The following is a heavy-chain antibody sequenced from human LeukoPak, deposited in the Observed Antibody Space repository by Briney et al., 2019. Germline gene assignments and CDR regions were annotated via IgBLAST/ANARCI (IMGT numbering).Heavy chain of an antibody. D-gene: IGHD5-18*01. J-gene: IGHJ4*02. Sequence: ETLSLTCAVYGGSFSGYYWSWIRQPPGKGLEWIGEINHSGSTNYNPSLKSRVTISVDTSKNQFSLKLSSVTAADTAVYYCARRSFPRGYSYGSFDYWGQGTLVTVSS. CDR1: GGSFSGYY. CDR3: ARRSFPRGYSYGSFDY. V-gene: IGHV4-34*01. CDR2: INHSGST.